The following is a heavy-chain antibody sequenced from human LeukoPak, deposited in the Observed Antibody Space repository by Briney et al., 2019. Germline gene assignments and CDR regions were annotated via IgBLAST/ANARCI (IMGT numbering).Heavy chain of an antibody. CDR2: INAGNGNT. Sequence: ASVKVSCTASGYTFTTYAMHWVRRAPGQRLEWMGWINAGNGNTKYSQKFQGRVTITRDTSASTAYMELSSLRSEDTAVYYCARTTAMVTIFDYWGQGTLVTVSS. J-gene: IGHJ4*02. CDR3: ARTTAMVTIFDY. V-gene: IGHV1-3*01. CDR1: GYTFTTYA. D-gene: IGHD5-18*01.